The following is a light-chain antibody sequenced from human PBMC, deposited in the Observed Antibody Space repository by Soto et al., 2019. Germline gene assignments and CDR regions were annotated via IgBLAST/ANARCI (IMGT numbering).Light chain of an antibody. CDR3: CSYAGSSTLYV. V-gene: IGLV2-23*02. Sequence: QSVLTQPAPVSGSPGQSITISCTGTSSDVGSYNLVSWYQQHPGKAPKVMIYEVSKRPSGVSYRFSGSKSGNTASLTISGLQAEDEADYYCCSYAGSSTLYVFGNGTKVTVL. CDR2: EVS. J-gene: IGLJ1*01. CDR1: SSDVGSYNL.